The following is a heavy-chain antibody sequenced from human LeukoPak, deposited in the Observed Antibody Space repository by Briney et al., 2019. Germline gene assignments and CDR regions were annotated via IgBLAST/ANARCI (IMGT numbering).Heavy chain of an antibody. J-gene: IGHJ4*02. CDR2: INHSGST. CDR3: ARGRYYYDSSGYYHAAGYYFDY. CDR1: GGSFSGYY. Sequence: SETLSLTCAVYGGSFSGYYWSWIRQPPGKGLGWIGEINHSGSTNYNPSLKSRVTISVDTSKNQFSLKLSSVTAADTAVYYCARGRYYYDSSGYYHAAGYYFDYRGQGTLVTVSS. V-gene: IGHV4-34*01. D-gene: IGHD3-22*01.